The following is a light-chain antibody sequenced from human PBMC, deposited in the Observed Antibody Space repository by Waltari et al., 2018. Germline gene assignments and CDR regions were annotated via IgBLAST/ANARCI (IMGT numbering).Light chain of an antibody. CDR1: VSAHQY. J-gene: IGLJ2*01. V-gene: IGLV3-25*03. CDR3: QSIDSVVV. Sequence: YDLPPTPAGSVSPGQTATIRSSGEVSAHQYAYWYPQKPGRAPALILDKDTQRPARLPERLSGTSSGTAVTLTISGGQAEDEADYYCQSIDSVVVFGGGTKLTIL. CDR2: KDT.